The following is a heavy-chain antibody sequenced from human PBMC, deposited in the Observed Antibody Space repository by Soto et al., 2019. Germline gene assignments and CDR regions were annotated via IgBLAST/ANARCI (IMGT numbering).Heavy chain of an antibody. CDR1: GGTFSSYT. J-gene: IGHJ4*02. V-gene: IGHV1-69*08. CDR2: IIPILGIA. CDR3: ARDSVPSAVTTLAQPLDY. D-gene: IGHD4-4*01. Sequence: QVQLVQSGAEVKKPGSSVKVSCKASGGTFSSYTISWVRQAPGQGLEWMGRIIPILGIANYAQKFQGRVTITADKSTSTAYMELSSLRSEDTAVYYCARDSVPSAVTTLAQPLDYWGQGTLVTVSS.